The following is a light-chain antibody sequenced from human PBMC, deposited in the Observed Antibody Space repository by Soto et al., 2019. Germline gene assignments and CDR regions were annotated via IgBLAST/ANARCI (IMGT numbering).Light chain of an antibody. J-gene: IGKJ5*01. Sequence: EIVMTQSPDTLSVSPGERATLSCRASQSVSSNLAWYQQKPGQAPRLLIYDASTRAPGFPARFSGSGSGTEFTLTISSLQSEDFAVYYCQQRSYPITFGQGTRLEIK. CDR3: QQRSYPIT. CDR1: QSVSSN. CDR2: DAS. V-gene: IGKV3-15*01.